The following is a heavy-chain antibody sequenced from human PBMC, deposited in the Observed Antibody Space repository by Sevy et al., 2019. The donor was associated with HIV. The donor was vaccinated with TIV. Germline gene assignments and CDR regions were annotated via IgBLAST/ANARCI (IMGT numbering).Heavy chain of an antibody. CDR3: ARHCSGTSCSHAFDI. CDR1: GGSFSGYY. J-gene: IGHJ3*02. CDR2: INHSGGT. Sequence: SETLSLTCAVYGGSFSGYYWSWIRQPPGKGLEWIGEINHSGGTNYNPALKSRVTISVDTSKNQFSLKLSSVAAADTVVYYCARHCSGTSCSHAFDIWGQGTMVTVSS. V-gene: IGHV4-34*01. D-gene: IGHD2-2*01.